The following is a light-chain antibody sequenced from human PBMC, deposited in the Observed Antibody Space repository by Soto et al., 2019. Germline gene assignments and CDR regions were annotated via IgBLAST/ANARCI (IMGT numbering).Light chain of an antibody. CDR3: SSYAGSNNVV. Sequence: QSALTQPPSASGSPGQSVTISCTGTSSDVGAYTYVSWYQQHPGKAPKLMIYEVTKRPSGVPDRFSGSKSGNTASLTVSGLQAGDEADYYCSSYAGSNNVVFGGGTKVTVL. CDR1: SSDVGAYTY. V-gene: IGLV2-8*01. CDR2: EVT. J-gene: IGLJ2*01.